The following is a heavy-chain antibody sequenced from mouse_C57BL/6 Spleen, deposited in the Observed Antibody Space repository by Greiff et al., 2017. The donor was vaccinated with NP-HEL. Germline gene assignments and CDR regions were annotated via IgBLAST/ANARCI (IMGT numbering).Heavy chain of an antibody. CDR1: GYAFTNYL. CDR2: INPGSGGT. CDR3: ARRYGSSFDY. D-gene: IGHD1-1*01. J-gene: IGHJ2*01. Sequence: VQLQQSGAELVRPGTSVKVSCKASGYAFTNYLIEWVKQRPGQGLEWIGVINPGSGGTNYNEKFKGKATLTADKSSSTAYMQLSSLTSEDSAVYFCARRYGSSFDYWGQGTTLTVSS. V-gene: IGHV1-54*01.